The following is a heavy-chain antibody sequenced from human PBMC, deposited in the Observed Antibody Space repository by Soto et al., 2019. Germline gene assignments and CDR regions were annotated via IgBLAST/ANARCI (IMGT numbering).Heavy chain of an antibody. CDR2: VHDSGST. D-gene: IGHD1-20*01. V-gene: IGHV4-59*01. Sequence: PSETLSLNCSVCGDAITKCYRKWIRHTPGRGLEWIGCVHDSGSTDYNPSLKGRVTISLHTSKSQFSLSLRSATAADTATYYCARGTRAQITAFFAYWARGIPVTVSS. J-gene: IGHJ4*02. CDR1: GDAITKCY. CDR3: ARGTRAQITAFFAY.